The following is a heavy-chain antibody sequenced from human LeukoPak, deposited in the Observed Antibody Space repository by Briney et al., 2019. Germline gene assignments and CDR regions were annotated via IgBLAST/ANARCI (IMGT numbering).Heavy chain of an antibody. CDR3: AKRGVVIRVILVGFHKEAYYFDS. D-gene: IGHD3-22*01. CDR2: ISDSGGST. J-gene: IGHJ4*02. CDR1: GITLSNYG. V-gene: IGHV3-23*01. Sequence: GGSLRLSCAVSGITLSNYGMSWVRQAPGKGLEWVAGISDSGGSTNYADSVKGRFTISRDNPKNTLYLQMNSLRAEDTAVYFCAKRGVVIRVILVGFHKEAYYFDSWGLGALVTVPS.